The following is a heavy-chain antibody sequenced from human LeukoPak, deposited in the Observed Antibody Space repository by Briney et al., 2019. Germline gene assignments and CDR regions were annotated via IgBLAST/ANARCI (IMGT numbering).Heavy chain of an antibody. CDR2: INHSGST. J-gene: IGHJ3*02. Sequence: SETLSLTCAVYGGSFSGYYWSWIRQPPGKGLEWIGEINHSGSTNYNPSLKSRVTISVDTSKNQFSLKLSSVTAADTAVYYCARALSFSGSGAFDIWGQGTMVTVSS. V-gene: IGHV4-34*01. CDR1: GGSFSGYY. CDR3: ARALSFSGSGAFDI. D-gene: IGHD1-26*01.